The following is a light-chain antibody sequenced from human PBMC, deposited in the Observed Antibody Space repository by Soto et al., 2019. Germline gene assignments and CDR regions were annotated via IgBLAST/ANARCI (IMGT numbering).Light chain of an antibody. CDR1: QSISNY. V-gene: IGKV1-5*03. CDR3: QQYNSYSWT. J-gene: IGKJ1*01. CDR2: KAS. Sequence: DTQMTQSPSTLSASVGDRVTIACRASQSISNYLAWYQQKPGKAPKLLIYKASSLESGVPSRFSGSGSGTEFTLTISSLQPDDFATYYCQQYNSYSWTFGQGTKVDIK.